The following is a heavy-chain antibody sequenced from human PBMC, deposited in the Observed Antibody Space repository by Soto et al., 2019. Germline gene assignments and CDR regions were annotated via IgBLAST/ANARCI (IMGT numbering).Heavy chain of an antibody. CDR1: GGSISSGAYY. CDR2: INYSGNT. D-gene: IGHD5-12*01. J-gene: IGHJ4*01. Sequence: SETLSLTCSVSGGSISSGAYYWNWLRQHPGKGLEWIGHINYSGNTYYNPSLPSLKSRITISVDTSKNHFSLNLSSVTAADTAVYYCVRESTLTRGYHFDYWGQGTLVTVS. CDR3: VRESTLTRGYHFDY. V-gene: IGHV4-31*03.